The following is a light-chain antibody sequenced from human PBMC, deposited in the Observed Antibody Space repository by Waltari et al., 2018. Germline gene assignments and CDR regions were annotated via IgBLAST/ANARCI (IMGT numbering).Light chain of an antibody. CDR1: SSDVGGYNF. Sequence: QSALTQPASVSGSPGQSITISCTGTSSDVGGYNFVSWYQQHPGKAPKLLIYEVTNRPSWVSYRFPGSKAGNTASLTISGLQVEDEADYYCTSYTSTSTLVFGGGTKLTVL. V-gene: IGLV2-14*01. CDR3: TSYTSTSTLV. J-gene: IGLJ2*01. CDR2: EVT.